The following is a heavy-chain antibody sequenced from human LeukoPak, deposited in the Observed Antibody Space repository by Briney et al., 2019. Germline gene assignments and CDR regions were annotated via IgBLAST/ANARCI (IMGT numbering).Heavy chain of an antibody. V-gene: IGHV4-30-2*01. CDR1: GGSISSGGYY. CDR2: IYHSGST. Sequence: SETLSLTCTVSGGSISSGGYYWSWIRQPPGKGLEWIGYIYHSGSTYYNPSLKSRVTISVDRSKNQFSLKLSSVTAADTAVYYCARAPSKFVSSDYWGQGTLVTVSS. D-gene: IGHD6-6*01. CDR3: ARAPSKFVSSDY. J-gene: IGHJ4*02.